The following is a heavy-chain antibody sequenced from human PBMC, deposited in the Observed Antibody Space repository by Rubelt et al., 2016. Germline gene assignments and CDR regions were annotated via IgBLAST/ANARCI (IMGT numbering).Heavy chain of an antibody. J-gene: IGHJ4*02. CDR3: ASRILSIAVAAHFDY. D-gene: IGHD6-19*01. Sequence: GLEWIGSIYYSGSTYYNPSLKSRVTISVDSSKNQFSLKLSSVTAADTAVYYCASRILSIAVAAHFDYRGQGTLVTVSS. CDR2: IYYSGST. V-gene: IGHV4-39*01.